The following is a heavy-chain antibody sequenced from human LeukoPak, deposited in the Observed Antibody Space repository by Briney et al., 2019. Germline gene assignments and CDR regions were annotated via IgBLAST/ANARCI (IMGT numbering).Heavy chain of an antibody. J-gene: IGHJ4*02. V-gene: IGHV3-23*01. CDR2: IGGRGGST. CDR1: GFRFSDFT. CDR3: AKGVLSAHLDY. Sequence: GGSLRLSCAASGFRFSDFTMTWVRQAPGKGPEWVSAIGGRGGSTYYADSLGGRFTISRDNSKNTLYLQMNSLRAEDTAIYYCAKGVLSAHLDYWGQGTLVTVSS. D-gene: IGHD2/OR15-2a*01.